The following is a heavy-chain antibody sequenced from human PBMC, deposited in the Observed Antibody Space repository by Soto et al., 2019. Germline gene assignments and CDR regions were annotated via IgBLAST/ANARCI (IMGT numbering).Heavy chain of an antibody. J-gene: IGHJ1*01. CDR2: IWYNGINQ. D-gene: IGHD6-19*01. CDR1: GFTFSTYS. V-gene: IGHV3-33*01. CDR3: ASARYGSSGPCGY. Sequence: QVQLVESGGGVVQPGRCLRLSCSASGFTFSTYSMNWIRQAPGKGLEWVAVIWYNGINQYYADSVEGRVTISRADSSRSVYQEMSSVRGDDTAFDYWASARYGSSGPCGYLGQGTLVTFSS.